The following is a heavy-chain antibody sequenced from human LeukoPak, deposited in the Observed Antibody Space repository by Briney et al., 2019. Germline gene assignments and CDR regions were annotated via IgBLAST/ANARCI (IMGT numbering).Heavy chain of an antibody. Sequence: SETLTLTCTVSGGSISRYYWSWIREPPGKGLEWIGYIYYSGSTNYNPSLKSRVTISVDASKNQLSLKLSSVTAADTAVYYCARDGSNWFDPWGQGTLVTVSS. CDR2: IYYSGST. CDR3: ARDGSNWFDP. V-gene: IGHV4-59*01. J-gene: IGHJ5*02. D-gene: IGHD2-2*03. CDR1: GGSISRYY.